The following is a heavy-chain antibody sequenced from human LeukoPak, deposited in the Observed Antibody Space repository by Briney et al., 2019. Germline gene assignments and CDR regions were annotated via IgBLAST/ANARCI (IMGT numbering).Heavy chain of an antibody. CDR2: INHSGST. J-gene: IGHJ6*02. V-gene: IGHV4-34*01. CDR3: ARAAAVAGYGPYGMDV. Sequence: SETLSLTCAVYGGSFSGYYWSWNRQPPGKGLELIWEINHSGSTNYNPSLKSRVTISVDTYKHQFSLKLSSVTDADTAVYYCARAAAVAGYGPYGMDVWGQGTTVTVSS. D-gene: IGHD6-19*01. CDR1: GGSFSGYY.